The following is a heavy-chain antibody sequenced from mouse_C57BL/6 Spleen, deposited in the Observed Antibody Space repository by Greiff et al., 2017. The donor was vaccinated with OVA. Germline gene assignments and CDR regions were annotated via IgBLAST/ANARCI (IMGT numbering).Heavy chain of an antibody. D-gene: IGHD2-3*01. V-gene: IGHV1-5*01. CDR1: GYTFTSYW. CDR2: IYRGNSDT. Sequence: VQLKESGTVLARPGASVKMSCKTSGYTFTSYWMHWVKQRPGQGLEWIGAIYRGNSDTSYNQKFKGKAKLTAVTSASTAYMELSSLTNEDSAVYYCTRPLYDPFAYWGQGTLVTVSA. CDR3: TRPLYDPFAY. J-gene: IGHJ3*01.